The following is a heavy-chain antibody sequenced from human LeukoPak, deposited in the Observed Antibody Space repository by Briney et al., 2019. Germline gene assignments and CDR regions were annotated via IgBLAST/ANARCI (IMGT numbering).Heavy chain of an antibody. D-gene: IGHD2-2*01. V-gene: IGHV3-53*01. J-gene: IGHJ4*02. Sequence: GGSLRLSCAASGFTVSSNYMSWVRQAPGKGLEWVSLIYSGGKTFYADSVKGRFTISRDNSKNTLYLQMNSLRAEDTAMYYCARSYCSSTSCHPPYFEYWSQGTQVTVSS. CDR2: IYSGGKT. CDR1: GFTVSSNY. CDR3: ARSYCSSTSCHPPYFEY.